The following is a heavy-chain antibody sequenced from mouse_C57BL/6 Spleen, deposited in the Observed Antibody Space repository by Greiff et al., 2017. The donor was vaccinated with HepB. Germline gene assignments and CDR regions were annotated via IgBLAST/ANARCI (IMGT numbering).Heavy chain of an antibody. CDR2: IYPSDSET. Sequence: QVQLQQPGAELVRPGSSVKLSCKASGYTFTSYWMDWVKQRPGQGLEWIGNIYPSDSETHYNQKFKDKATLTVDKSSSTAYMQLSSLTSEDSAVYDCARAAYYGSSDNYWGQGTTLTVSS. V-gene: IGHV1-61*01. CDR3: ARAAYYGSSDNY. J-gene: IGHJ2*01. D-gene: IGHD1-1*01. CDR1: GYTFTSYW.